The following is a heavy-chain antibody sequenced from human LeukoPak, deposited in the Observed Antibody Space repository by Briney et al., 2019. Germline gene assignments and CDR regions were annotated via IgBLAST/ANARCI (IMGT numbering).Heavy chain of an antibody. CDR3: ARDFCHEAPYAFDI. J-gene: IGHJ3*02. CDR2: IYYNGTT. V-gene: IGHV4-59*01. Sequence: SETLSLTCTVSGASIIGYYWSWVRQPPGKGLEWIGHIYYNGTTKYNPSLSSRVTISVDTTKNRLSLKLTSMTAADTAIYFCARDFCHEAPYAFDIWGQGTMVTVSS. CDR1: GASIIGYY.